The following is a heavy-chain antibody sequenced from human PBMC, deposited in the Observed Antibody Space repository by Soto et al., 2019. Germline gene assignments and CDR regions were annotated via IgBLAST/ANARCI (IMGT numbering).Heavy chain of an antibody. V-gene: IGHV1-3*01. Sequence: ASVKDSCKASGYTFTSYAMHWVRQAPGQRLEWMGWNNAGNGNTKYSQKFQGRVTITRDTSARIAYMELSSLRSEDTAVYYCARAYYDSRIMGYWGQGTLVTVSS. CDR3: ARAYYDSRIMGY. D-gene: IGHD3-22*01. CDR1: GYTFTSYA. CDR2: NNAGNGNT. J-gene: IGHJ4*02.